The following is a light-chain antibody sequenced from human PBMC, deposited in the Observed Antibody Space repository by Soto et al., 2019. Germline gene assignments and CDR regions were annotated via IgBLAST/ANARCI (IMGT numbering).Light chain of an antibody. CDR2: GAS. CDR1: ESISRDY. V-gene: IGKV3-20*01. CDR3: QQYGGVPYT. J-gene: IGKJ2*01. Sequence: IVLTQSPGTLSLSPGQRATVSCRASESISRDYLAWYQQRLGQAPRLLIYGASSGATGIPDRFSGSGSGTDFTLTISRLEPEDFAIYYCQQYGGVPYTFGQGTKLEIK.